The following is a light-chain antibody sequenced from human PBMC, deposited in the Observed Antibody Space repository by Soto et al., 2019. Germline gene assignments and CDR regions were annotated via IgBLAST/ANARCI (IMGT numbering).Light chain of an antibody. V-gene: IGLV2-14*01. J-gene: IGLJ1*01. CDR1: SSDVGGYNY. CDR2: EVS. CDR3: SSYTSKSTSF. Sequence: SALTQPASVSGSPGQSITISCNGTSSDVGGYNYVSWSQQHPGKAPKLMIYEVSNRPSGVSNRFSGSKSGNTASLTISGLQAEDEADYSCSSYTSKSTSFFGIGIKDT.